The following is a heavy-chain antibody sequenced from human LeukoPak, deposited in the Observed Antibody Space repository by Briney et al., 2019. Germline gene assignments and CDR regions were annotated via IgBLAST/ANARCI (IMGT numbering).Heavy chain of an antibody. CDR2: FYASGSI. Sequence: GGSLRLSCAVSGFTVSSNYMGWVRQAPGKGLGWESVFYASGSIYYADSVKRRFTISRDNSENTMFLQMNTLRAEDTAVYYCARLEKNSYYYMDVWGKGTTVTVSS. J-gene: IGHJ6*03. CDR3: ARLEKNSYYYMDV. CDR1: GFTVSSNY. V-gene: IGHV3-53*01. D-gene: IGHD1-1*01.